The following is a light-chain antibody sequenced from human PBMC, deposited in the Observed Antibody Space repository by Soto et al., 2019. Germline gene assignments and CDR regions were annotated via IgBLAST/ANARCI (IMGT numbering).Light chain of an antibody. CDR3: QQYNNWPRT. Sequence: EVVMTQSPATLSVSPGERATLSCRASQSVYSKLAWYQQKPGQAPRLLIYGASTRATDIPARFSGSGSGTEFTLTITSPQSGDFAVYYCQQYNNWPRTFGQGTKVDIK. CDR2: GAS. CDR1: QSVYSK. J-gene: IGKJ1*01. V-gene: IGKV3-15*01.